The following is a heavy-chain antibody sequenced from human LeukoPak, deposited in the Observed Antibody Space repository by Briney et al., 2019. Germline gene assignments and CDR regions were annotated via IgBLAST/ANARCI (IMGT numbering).Heavy chain of an antibody. V-gene: IGHV4-38-2*02. CDR3: ARADSSTNGVCHYYYYYMDV. D-gene: IGHD2-8*01. CDR2: IYHSGST. Sequence: SETLSLTCTVSGYSISSGYYWGWIRQPPGKGLEWIGSIYHSGSTYYNPSLKSRVTISVDTSKNQFSLKLSSVTAADTAVYYCARADSSTNGVCHYYYYYMDVWGKGTTVTVSS. CDR1: GYSISSGYY. J-gene: IGHJ6*03.